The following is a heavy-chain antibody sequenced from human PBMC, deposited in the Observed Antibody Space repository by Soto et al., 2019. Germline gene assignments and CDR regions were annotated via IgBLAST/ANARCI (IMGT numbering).Heavy chain of an antibody. CDR2: IKSKTDGGTT. CDR3: TTDSLAVSSSDAFDI. CDR1: GFTFSNAW. D-gene: IGHD6-6*01. Sequence: LSLTCAASGFTFSNAWMSWVRQAPGKGLEWVGRIKSKTDGGTTDYAAPVKGRFTISRDDSKNTLYLQMNSLKTEDTAVYYCTTDSLAVSSSDAFDIWGQGTMVTVSS. V-gene: IGHV3-15*01. J-gene: IGHJ3*02.